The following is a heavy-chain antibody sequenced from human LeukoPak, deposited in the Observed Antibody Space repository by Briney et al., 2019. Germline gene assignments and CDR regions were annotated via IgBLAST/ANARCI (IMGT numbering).Heavy chain of an antibody. J-gene: IGHJ4*02. CDR1: GDSVSSNSAA. Sequence: SQTRSLTCAISGDSVSSNSAAWNWIRQSPPRGLEWLGRTYYRSKWYSDSAVSVKSRITINPDTSKNQFSLQLNSVTPEDTAVYYCASQYGSRQFDSWGQGTLVTVSS. V-gene: IGHV6-1*01. CDR2: TYYRSKWYS. D-gene: IGHD3-10*01. CDR3: ASQYGSRQFDS.